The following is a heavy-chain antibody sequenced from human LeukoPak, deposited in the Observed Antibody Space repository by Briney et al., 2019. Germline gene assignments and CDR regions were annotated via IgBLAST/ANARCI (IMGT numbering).Heavy chain of an antibody. CDR2: INHSGST. V-gene: IGHV4-34*01. CDR1: GGSFSGYY. Sequence: PSETLSLTCAVYGGSFSGYYWSWIRQPPGKGLEWIGEINHSGSTNYNPSLKSRVTISVDTSKNQFSLKLSFVTAADTAVYYCARSKGRDAFDIWGQGTMVTVSS. J-gene: IGHJ3*02. CDR3: ARSKGRDAFDI.